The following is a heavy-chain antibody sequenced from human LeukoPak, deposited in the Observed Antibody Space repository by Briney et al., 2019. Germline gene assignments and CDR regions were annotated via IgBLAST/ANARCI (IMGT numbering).Heavy chain of an antibody. V-gene: IGHV1-69*15. CDR1: GGTFSSYV. J-gene: IGHJ4*02. Sequence: ASVKVSCKASGGTFSSYVVDWVRQAPGQGLEWMGRIIPVFGPANYAQKFQGRVTITADETTSTAYMELTSLRSEDTAVYYCARRRIGATRSPIDYWGQGTLVIVSS. CDR3: ARRRIGATRSPIDY. CDR2: IIPVFGPA. D-gene: IGHD2-21*01.